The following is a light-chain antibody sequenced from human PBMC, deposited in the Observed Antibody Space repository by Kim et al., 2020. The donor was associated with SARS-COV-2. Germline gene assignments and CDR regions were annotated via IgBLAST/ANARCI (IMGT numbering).Light chain of an antibody. CDR1: QNVGNY. Sequence: SLSPRERATLSCRTSQNVGNYLAWYQHRPGQAPRLLIYGASNRATGIPARFSGSGSGTDFTLTISSLEPEDFAVYYCQQRSSWFTFGQGTKLEI. CDR3: QQRSSWFT. V-gene: IGKV3-11*01. CDR2: GAS. J-gene: IGKJ2*01.